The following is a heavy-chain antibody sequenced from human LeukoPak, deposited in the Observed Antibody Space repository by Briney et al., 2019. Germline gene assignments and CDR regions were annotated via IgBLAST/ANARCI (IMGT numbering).Heavy chain of an antibody. CDR1: GYTFTSYY. CDR3: ASDNPYSYDSSGYDPTPDVNFDY. J-gene: IGHJ4*02. D-gene: IGHD3-22*01. CDR2: INPSAGST. Sequence: ALVKVSCKASGYTFTSYYMDWVRQAPAQGLEWMGIINPSAGSTSYAEKFEGRVTMTRDMATTTVYMELSSLRTEDTAVYYCASDNPYSYDSSGYDPTPDVNFDYWGQGTLVTVSS. V-gene: IGHV1-46*01.